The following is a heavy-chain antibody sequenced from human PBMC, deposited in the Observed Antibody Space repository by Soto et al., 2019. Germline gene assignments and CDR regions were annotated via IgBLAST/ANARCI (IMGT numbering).Heavy chain of an antibody. CDR1: GFPFNIYD. CDR3: VKPPGYYLDSTTYYSV. D-gene: IGHD3-22*01. CDR2: ITSTGATT. V-gene: IGHV3-64D*06. J-gene: IGHJ4*02. Sequence: PGGSLRLSCTASGFPFNIYDVHWVRHVPGKGLQYLSAITSTGATTYYADSVKGRFTISRDNPKNTLYLQMNSLRAEDTAVYYCVKPPGYYLDSTTYYSVWGRGTLVTVSS.